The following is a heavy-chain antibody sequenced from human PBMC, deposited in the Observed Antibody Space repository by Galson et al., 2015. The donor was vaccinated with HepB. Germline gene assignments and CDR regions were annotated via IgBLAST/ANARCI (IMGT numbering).Heavy chain of an antibody. J-gene: IGHJ2*01. CDR2: IYHSGST. V-gene: IGHV4-30-2*01. CDR1: GGSISSGGYS. CDR3: ARDCSSTSCSEGDWYFDL. D-gene: IGHD2-2*01. Sequence: TLSLTCAVSGGSISSGGYSWSWIRQPPGKGLEWIGYIYHSGSTYYNPSLKSRVTISVDRSKNQFSLKLSSVTAADTAVYYCARDCSSTSCSEGDWYFDLWGRGTLVTVSS.